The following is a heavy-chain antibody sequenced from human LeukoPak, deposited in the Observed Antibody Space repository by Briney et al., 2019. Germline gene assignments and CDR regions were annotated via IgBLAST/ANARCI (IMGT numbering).Heavy chain of an antibody. CDR2: IYHSGSP. D-gene: IGHD3-3*01. CDR1: GGSISSNNR. CDR3: ARGFWSGYYLDY. V-gene: IGHV4-4*02. J-gene: IGHJ4*02. Sequence: SETLSLTCAVSGGSISSNNRWGWVRQPPGKGLEWIGEIYHSGSPYYNPSLKSRVTISVDTSKNQFSLKLNSVTAADTAVYYCARGFWSGYYLDYWGQGTLVTVSS.